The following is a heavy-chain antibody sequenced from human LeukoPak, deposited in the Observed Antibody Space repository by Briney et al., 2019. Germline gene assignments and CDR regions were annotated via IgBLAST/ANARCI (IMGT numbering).Heavy chain of an antibody. D-gene: IGHD6-6*01. CDR3: ARDGYSSSPEDYYYYGMDV. CDR2: INPNSGGT. CDR1: GYTFTNYG. Sequence: GASVKVSCKASGYTFTNYGISWVRQAPGQGLEWMGWINPNSGGTNYAQKFQGWVTMTRDTSISTAYMELSRLRSDDTAVYYCARDGYSSSPEDYYYYGMDVWGQGTTVTVSS. V-gene: IGHV1-2*04. J-gene: IGHJ6*02.